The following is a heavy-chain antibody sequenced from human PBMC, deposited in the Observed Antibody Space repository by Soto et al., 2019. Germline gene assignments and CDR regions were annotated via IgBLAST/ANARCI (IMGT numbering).Heavy chain of an antibody. CDR3: ARDAISMVRGTNNWFDP. CDR1: GFTFSNYA. J-gene: IGHJ5*02. V-gene: IGHV3-23*01. Sequence: EVQLLESGGGLVQPGGSLTLSCAASGFTFSNYAMRWGRQAPGKGLEWVSAISGGGISTYYADSVRGRFTISRDNSRNTLYLRMNRLRAEDTAVYYCARDAISMVRGTNNWFDPWGQGTLVTVSS. CDR2: ISGGGIST. D-gene: IGHD3-10*01.